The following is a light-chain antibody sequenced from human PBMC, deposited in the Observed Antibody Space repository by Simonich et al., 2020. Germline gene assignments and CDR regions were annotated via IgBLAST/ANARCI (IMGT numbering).Light chain of an antibody. CDR1: SRDVGGYNY. V-gene: IGLV2-14*01. Sequence: QSALTQPPSVSGSSGQSITISRTGTSRDVGGYNYVTWYQQHPGKAPKRMIYDVRKRPSGVSNRFSGSKSGNTASLTISGLQAEDEADYYCSSYTSSSPWVFGGGTKLTVL. J-gene: IGLJ3*02. CDR3: SSYTSSSPWV. CDR2: DVR.